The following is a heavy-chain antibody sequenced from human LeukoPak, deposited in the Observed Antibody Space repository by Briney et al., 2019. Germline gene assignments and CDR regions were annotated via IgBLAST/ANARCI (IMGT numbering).Heavy chain of an antibody. CDR2: IYYSGST. CDR1: GGSINSSIYY. J-gene: IGHJ6*03. Sequence: SETLSLTCNVSGGSINSSIYYWGWIRQPPGKGLEWIGSIYYSGSTYYNPSLKSRVTISVDTSKNQFSLKLSSVTAADTAVYYCARLTYYYDSSGYPVPYYYYYYMDVWGKGTTVTVSS. D-gene: IGHD3-22*01. V-gene: IGHV4-39*07. CDR3: ARLTYYYDSSGYPVPYYYYYYMDV.